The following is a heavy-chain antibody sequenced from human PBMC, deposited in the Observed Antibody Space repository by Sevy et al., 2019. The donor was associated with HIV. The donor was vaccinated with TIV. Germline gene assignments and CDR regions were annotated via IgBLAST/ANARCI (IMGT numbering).Heavy chain of an antibody. CDR2: ITSSGSSI. J-gene: IGHJ5*02. CDR1: GFTFSNYE. V-gene: IGHV3-48*03. CDR3: VRNGGAYDTGFDP. Sequence: GGSLRLSCAASGFTFSNYEMNWVRQAPGKGLEWVSHITSSGSSIYYADSVKGRFTISRDNAKNSLYLQMNSLRVEDTAVYYCVRNGGAYDTGFDPWGQGTLVTVS. D-gene: IGHD3-22*01.